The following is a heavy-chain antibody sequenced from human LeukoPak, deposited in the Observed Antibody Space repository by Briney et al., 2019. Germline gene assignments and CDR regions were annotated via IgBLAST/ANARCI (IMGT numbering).Heavy chain of an antibody. J-gene: IGHJ4*02. CDR1: GDSISSGGYS. Sequence: SQTLSLTCAVSGDSISSGGYSWSWIRQPPGRGLEWIGYIWRSGSTNYNPSLKSRVTISVDTSKNQFSLKLSSVTAADTAVYYCARGEWDLLFDYWGQGTLVTVSS. V-gene: IGHV4-30-2*01. CDR3: ARGEWDLLFDY. CDR2: IWRSGST. D-gene: IGHD1-26*01.